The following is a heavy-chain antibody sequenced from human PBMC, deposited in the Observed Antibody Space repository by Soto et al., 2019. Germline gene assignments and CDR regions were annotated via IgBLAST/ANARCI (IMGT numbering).Heavy chain of an antibody. CDR2: TRNKANSYTT. J-gene: IGHJ4*02. D-gene: IGHD5-12*01. CDR1: GFTFSDHY. V-gene: IGHV3-72*01. CDR3: ATWLPSHY. Sequence: GGSLRLSCAASGFTFSDHYMDWVRQAPGKGLEWVGRTRNKANSYTTEYAASVKGRFTISRDDSKNSLYLQMHSLKTEDTAVYYCATWLPSHYWGQGTLVTVSS.